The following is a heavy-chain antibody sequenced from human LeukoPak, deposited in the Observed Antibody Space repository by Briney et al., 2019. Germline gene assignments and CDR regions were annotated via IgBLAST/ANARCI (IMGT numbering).Heavy chain of an antibody. J-gene: IGHJ5*02. CDR3: ARHDSWFDP. D-gene: IGHD3-22*01. V-gene: IGHV4-39*01. Sequence: SETLSLTCTVSGGSISSSSYYWGWIRQPPGKGLEWIGSIYYSGSTCYNPPLESRVTISVDTSKNQFSLKLSSVTAADTAVYYCARHDSWFDPWGQGTLVTVSS. CDR1: GGSISSSSYY. CDR2: IYYSGST.